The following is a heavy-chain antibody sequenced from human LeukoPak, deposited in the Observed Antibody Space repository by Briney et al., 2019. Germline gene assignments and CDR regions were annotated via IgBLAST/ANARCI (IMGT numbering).Heavy chain of an antibody. D-gene: IGHD2-2*01. CDR1: GYTFTGCY. V-gene: IGHV1-2*02. CDR2: INPNSGGT. Sequence: GASVKVSCKASGYTFTGCYMHWVRQAPGQGLEWMGWINPNSGGTNYAQKFQGRVTMTRDTPISTAYMELSRLRSDDTAVYYCARVVPAAQMGLDYWGQGTLVTVSS. J-gene: IGHJ4*02. CDR3: ARVVPAAQMGLDY.